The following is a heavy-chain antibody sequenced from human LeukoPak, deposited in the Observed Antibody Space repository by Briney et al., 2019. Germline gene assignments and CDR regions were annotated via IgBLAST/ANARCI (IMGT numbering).Heavy chain of an antibody. Sequence: PGGSLRLSCSASGFTFSSYAMHWVRQAPGKGLEYVSAITSNGGSTYYADSVRGRFTISRDNSKNTLYLQMNSLRAEDTAVYYCAKDPLGGDCSSTSCYVLRPFDFWGQGTLVTVSS. D-gene: IGHD2-2*01. CDR1: GFTFSSYA. CDR3: AKDPLGGDCSSTSCYVLRPFDF. J-gene: IGHJ4*02. V-gene: IGHV3-64*04. CDR2: ITSNGGST.